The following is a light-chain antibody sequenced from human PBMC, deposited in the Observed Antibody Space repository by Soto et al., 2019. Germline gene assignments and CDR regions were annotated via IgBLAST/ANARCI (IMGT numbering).Light chain of an antibody. V-gene: IGKV1-5*03. CDR3: QQYNSYPYT. CDR1: QSISSW. Sequence: DIQMTQSPSTLSASVGDRVTITCRASQSISSWLAWYQQKPGKAPKLLIYKASSLESGVPSRFSGSGSGKEFSLTISSLQPDDFATYYCQQYNSYPYTFAQGTKLEIK. CDR2: KAS. J-gene: IGKJ2*01.